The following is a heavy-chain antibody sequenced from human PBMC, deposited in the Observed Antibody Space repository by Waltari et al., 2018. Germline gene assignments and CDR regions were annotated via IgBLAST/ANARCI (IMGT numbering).Heavy chain of an antibody. Sequence: QVQLVESGGGVVQPGRSLRLSCAASGFTFSSYGMHWVRTAPGKGLEWVAVISYDGSNKYYADSVKGRFTISRDNSKNTLYLQMNSLRAEDTAVYYCAKDLYRGSGWYLFDYWGQGTLVTVSS. CDR2: ISYDGSNK. J-gene: IGHJ4*02. CDR3: AKDLYRGSGWYLFDY. V-gene: IGHV3-30*18. D-gene: IGHD6-19*01. CDR1: GFTFSSYG.